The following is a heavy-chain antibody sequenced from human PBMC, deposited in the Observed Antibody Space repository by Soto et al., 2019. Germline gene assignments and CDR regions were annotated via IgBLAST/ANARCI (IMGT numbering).Heavy chain of an antibody. D-gene: IGHD3-10*01. V-gene: IGHV3-15*01. CDR1: GITFTSAL. Sequence: EVQLVESGGGLVKPGGSLRLSCAASGITFTSALMTWVRQAPGKGLEWVGRVKSKTDGGTTDYAAPVKGRFTISRDDSEKTLYLQMNSLKTEDTAVYYCTTGSTGRDYWGQGTLVTVSS. CDR2: VKSKTDGGTT. J-gene: IGHJ4*02. CDR3: TTGSTGRDY.